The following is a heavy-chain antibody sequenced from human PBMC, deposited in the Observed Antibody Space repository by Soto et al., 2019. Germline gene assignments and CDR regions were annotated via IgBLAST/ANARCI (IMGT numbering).Heavy chain of an antibody. Sequence: EVQLVESGGGLVKPGGSLRLSCAASGFTFNTYDMNWVRQAPGKGLEWVSSITTSSAYIYYADSLKGRITISRDNAKNSLLLGMNSLRAEDTAVYYCVRSGTARLLRHSWFDTWGQGTLVTVSS. J-gene: IGHJ5*02. D-gene: IGHD2-21*01. CDR2: ITTSSAYI. CDR1: GFTFNTYD. CDR3: VRSGTARLLRHSWFDT. V-gene: IGHV3-21*01.